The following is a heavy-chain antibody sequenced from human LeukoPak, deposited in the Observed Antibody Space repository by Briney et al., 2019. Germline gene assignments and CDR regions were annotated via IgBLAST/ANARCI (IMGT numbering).Heavy chain of an antibody. CDR3: ARGSTGSYLWDYYYYYMDV. D-gene: IGHD3-10*01. CDR2: IKQDGSEK. J-gene: IGHJ6*03. CDR1: GFTFSSYW. V-gene: IGHV3-7*01. Sequence: GGSLRLSCAASGFTFSSYWMSWVRQAPGKGLEWVANIKQDGSEKYYVDSVKGRFTISRDNAKNSLYLQMNSLRAEDTAVYYCARGSTGSYLWDYYYYYMDVWGKGTTVTISS.